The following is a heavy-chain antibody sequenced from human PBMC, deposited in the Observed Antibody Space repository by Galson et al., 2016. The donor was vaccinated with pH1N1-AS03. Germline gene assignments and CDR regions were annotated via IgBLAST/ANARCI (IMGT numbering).Heavy chain of an antibody. V-gene: IGHV1-18*01. Sequence: SVKVSCKASGYKFTSYGVSWVRQAPGQGLEWIGWISGYNINAKYAEKFQGRVTLTTDKSTSTAYMELRSLTSAETAVYFCARDGDIVIVPAAIDYYGMDVWGQGTTVTVSS. CDR1: GYKFTSYG. CDR3: ARDGDIVIVPAAIDYYGMDV. J-gene: IGHJ6*02. D-gene: IGHD2-2*01. CDR2: ISGYNINA.